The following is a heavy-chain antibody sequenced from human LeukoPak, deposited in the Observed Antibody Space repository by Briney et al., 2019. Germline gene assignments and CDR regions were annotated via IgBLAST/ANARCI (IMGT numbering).Heavy chain of an antibody. D-gene: IGHD6-13*01. CDR2: IFPSGSS. J-gene: IGHJ5*02. CDR1: GGSISTYS. Sequence: PETLSLTCTVSGGSISTYSWSWIRQPAGKGLEWIGRIFPSGSSNYNPSLKSRVTMSVDTSKNQFSLQLSSVTAADTSVYYCARDVIDGQQQLYLWFDLGGQNPGVTVSS. V-gene: IGHV4-4*07. CDR3: ARDVIDGQQQLYLWFDL.